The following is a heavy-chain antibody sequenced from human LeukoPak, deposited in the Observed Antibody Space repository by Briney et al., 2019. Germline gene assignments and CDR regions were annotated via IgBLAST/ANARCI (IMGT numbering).Heavy chain of an antibody. D-gene: IGHD3-16*01. Sequence: PGGSLRLSCAASGFAFSSYWMAWVRQAPGKGLEWVANIKEGGSEIYYVDSVKGRFTISRDNAKNSLYLQMNNLRVEDTAVYYCARGVYDWGYWGQGTLVTVSS. CDR3: ARGVYDWGY. V-gene: IGHV3-7*04. J-gene: IGHJ4*02. CDR2: IKEGGSEI. CDR1: GFAFSSYW.